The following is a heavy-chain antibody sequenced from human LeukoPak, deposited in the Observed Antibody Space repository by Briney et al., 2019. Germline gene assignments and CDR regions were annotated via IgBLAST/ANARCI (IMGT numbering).Heavy chain of an antibody. J-gene: IGHJ4*02. Sequence: ESGPTLVKPTQTLTLTCAFSGFSLSTSGVGVGWIRQPPGKALEWLALIYWDDDKRYSPSLKSRLTITKDTSKNQVVLTMTNMDPVDTAIYYCAHRHSGIYFDYWGQGTLVSVSS. CDR2: IYWDDDK. CDR3: AHRHSGIYFDY. V-gene: IGHV2-5*02. CDR1: GFSLSTSGVG. D-gene: IGHD6-13*01.